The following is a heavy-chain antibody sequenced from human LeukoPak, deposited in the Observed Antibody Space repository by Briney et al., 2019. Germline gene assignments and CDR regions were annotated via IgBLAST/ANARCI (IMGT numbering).Heavy chain of an antibody. J-gene: IGHJ4*02. CDR1: GYTFSSYG. Sequence: ASVKVSCKASGYTFSSYGITWVRQAPGQGLEWMGWISTYYGKTNYAQKFQGRVTMTTDTSTSTAYMDLGSLRSDDTAVYYCARDSVVVGQNFDYWGQGTLVTVSS. CDR3: ARDSVVVGQNFDY. CDR2: ISTYYGKT. D-gene: IGHD5/OR15-5a*01. V-gene: IGHV1-18*01.